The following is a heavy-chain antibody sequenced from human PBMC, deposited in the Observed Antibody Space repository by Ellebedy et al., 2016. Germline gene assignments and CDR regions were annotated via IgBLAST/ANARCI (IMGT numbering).Heavy chain of an antibody. Sequence: ASVKVSCKVSGYTLSESSMHWVRQAPGKGLEWMGRFDLEDGDTIYAQKFQGRVTLTEDTSTDTAYMELGRLRSEDTAIYYFASFRGGTRQLFYWGQGTLVTVSS. CDR1: GYTLSESS. D-gene: IGHD1-1*01. V-gene: IGHV1-24*01. J-gene: IGHJ4*02. CDR2: FDLEDGDT. CDR3: ASFRGGTRQLFY.